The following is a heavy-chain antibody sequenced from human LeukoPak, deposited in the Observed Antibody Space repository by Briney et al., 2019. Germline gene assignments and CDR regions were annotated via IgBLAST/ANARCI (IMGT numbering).Heavy chain of an antibody. CDR2: ISWDGGST. Sequence: GSLRLSCSASGFTFDDYSMHWVRQTPGKGLEWVSLISWDGGSTYYADSVKGRFTISRDNSKNSLYLQVNSLRAEDTALYYCAKSPAGREYYFDYWGQGTLVTVSS. V-gene: IGHV3-43D*03. D-gene: IGHD3-10*01. J-gene: IGHJ4*02. CDR1: GFTFDDYS. CDR3: AKSPAGREYYFDY.